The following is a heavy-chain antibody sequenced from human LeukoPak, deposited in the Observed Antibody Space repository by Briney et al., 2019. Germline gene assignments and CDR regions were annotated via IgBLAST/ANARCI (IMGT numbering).Heavy chain of an antibody. CDR3: ARRPRGVIIKTWFDS. D-gene: IGHD3-10*01. Sequence: SETLSLTCTLSGGSISSSSYYWGWIRQPPGKGLEWIGEINHSGSANYNPSLKSRVTILLDTSKNQFSLNLSSVTAADTAVYYCARRPRGVIIKTWFDSWGQGTLVTVSS. J-gene: IGHJ5*01. CDR1: GGSISSSSYY. CDR2: INHSGSA. V-gene: IGHV4-39*07.